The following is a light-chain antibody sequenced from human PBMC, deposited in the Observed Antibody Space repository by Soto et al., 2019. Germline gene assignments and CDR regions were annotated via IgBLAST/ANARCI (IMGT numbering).Light chain of an antibody. J-gene: IGLJ2*01. CDR2: DVS. Sequence: QSALTQPASVFGSPGQSVTISCTGSNNDVGGYKYVSWYQQYPGKVPKLIIYDVSTRPSGVSDRFSGSKSGNTAFLTISGRQAEDVADYYCSSYTKSSRLGVFGGGTKLTVL. V-gene: IGLV2-14*01. CDR1: NNDVGGYKY. CDR3: SSYTKSSRLGV.